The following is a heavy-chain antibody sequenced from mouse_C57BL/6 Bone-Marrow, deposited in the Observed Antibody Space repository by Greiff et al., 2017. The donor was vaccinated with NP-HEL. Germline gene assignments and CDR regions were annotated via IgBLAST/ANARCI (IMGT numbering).Heavy chain of an antibody. J-gene: IGHJ1*03. CDR1: GYTFTSYG. D-gene: IGHD2-2*01. CDR3: ARSAMVTTGWYFDV. V-gene: IGHV1-81*01. CDR2: IYPRSGNT. Sequence: VQLQQSGAELARPGASVKLSCKASGYTFTSYGISWVKQRPGQGLEWIGEIYPRSGNTYYNEKFKGKATLTADKSSSTAYMELRSLTSEDSAVYFCARSAMVTTGWYFDVWGKGTTVTVSS.